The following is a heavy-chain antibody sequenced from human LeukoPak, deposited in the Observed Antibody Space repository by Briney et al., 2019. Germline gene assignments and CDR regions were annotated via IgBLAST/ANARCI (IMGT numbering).Heavy chain of an antibody. CDR2: ISSSSSTI. CDR1: GFTFSSYS. CDR3: ARARPYYYDSSGTFDH. D-gene: IGHD3-22*01. Sequence: PGGSLRLSCAASGFTFSSYSMNWVRQAPGKGLEWVSYISSSSSTIYYADSVKGRFTISRDNAKNSLYLQMNSLRAEDTAVYYCARARPYYYDSSGTFDHWGQGTLVTVSS. V-gene: IGHV3-48*01. J-gene: IGHJ4*02.